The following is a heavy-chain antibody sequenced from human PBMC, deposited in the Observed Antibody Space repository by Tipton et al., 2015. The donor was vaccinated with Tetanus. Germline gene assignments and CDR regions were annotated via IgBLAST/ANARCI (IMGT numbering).Heavy chain of an antibody. Sequence: TLSLTCTVSPDSISTYYWSWIRQPPGKGLEWIGYIYYSGSTNYNPPLKGRVTISVDTSKNQFSLKLSSVTAADTAVYYCARHMAMWSGVGMDVWGQGTTVTVSS. CDR1: PDSISTYY. CDR3: ARHMAMWSGVGMDV. V-gene: IGHV4-59*08. CDR2: IYYSGST. D-gene: IGHD3-3*01. J-gene: IGHJ6*02.